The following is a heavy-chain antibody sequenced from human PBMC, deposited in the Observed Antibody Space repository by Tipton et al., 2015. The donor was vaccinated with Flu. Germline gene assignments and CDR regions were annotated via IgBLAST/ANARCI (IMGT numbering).Heavy chain of an antibody. CDR3: ARELNYGMDV. CDR1: GGSISSYY. Sequence: LRLSCTASGGSISSYYWIWIRQPPGKGLEWIGSIYYSGSTNYNPSLKSRVTISVDTSKNQFSLNLSSVTAADPAVYYCARELNYGMDVWGQGTTVTVTS. CDR2: IYYSGST. J-gene: IGHJ6*02. V-gene: IGHV4-59*01.